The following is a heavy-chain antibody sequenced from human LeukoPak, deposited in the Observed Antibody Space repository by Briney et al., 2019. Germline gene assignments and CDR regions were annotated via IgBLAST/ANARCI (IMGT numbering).Heavy chain of an antibody. D-gene: IGHD3-3*01. CDR1: GYSISSGYY. J-gene: IGHJ4*02. V-gene: IGHV4-38-2*01. Sequence: LETLSLTCAVSGYSISSGYYWGWIRQPPGKGLEWIGSIYHGGSTYYNPSLKSRVTISVDTSKNQFSLKLSSVTAADTAVYYCASSIFGVVIIPATFDYWGQGTLVTVSS. CDR2: IYHGGST. CDR3: ASSIFGVVIIPATFDY.